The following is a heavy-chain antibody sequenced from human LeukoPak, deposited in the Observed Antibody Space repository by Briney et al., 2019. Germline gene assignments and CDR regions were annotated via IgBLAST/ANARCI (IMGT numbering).Heavy chain of an antibody. CDR3: AKDRLMATGYFDY. CDR1: GFSFSSYG. CDR2: ISNVGSNK. J-gene: IGHJ4*02. D-gene: IGHD5-24*01. V-gene: IGHV3-30*18. Sequence: GGSLRLSCAASGFSFSSYGMHWVRQAPGKGLEWVAVISNVGSNKYYADSVKGRVTISRDTSKNTLFLQMNSLRADDTAVYFCAKDRLMATGYFDYWGQGTLVTVSS.